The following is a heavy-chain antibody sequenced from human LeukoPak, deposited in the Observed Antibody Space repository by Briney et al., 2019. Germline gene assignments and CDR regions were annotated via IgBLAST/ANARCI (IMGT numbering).Heavy chain of an antibody. Sequence: GASVKVSCKASGYTFTSYGISWVRQAPGQGLEWMGGFDPEDGETIYAQKFQGRVTMTEDTSTDTAYMELSSLRSEDTAVYYCATVDNWGQGTLVTVSS. CDR2: FDPEDGET. V-gene: IGHV1-24*01. J-gene: IGHJ4*02. CDR1: GYTFTSYG. CDR3: ATVDN.